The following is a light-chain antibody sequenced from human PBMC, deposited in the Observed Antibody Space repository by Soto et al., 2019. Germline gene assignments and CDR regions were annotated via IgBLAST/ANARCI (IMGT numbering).Light chain of an antibody. J-gene: IGKJ1*01. Sequence: DIQMTQSPSSLSASVGDRVTITCRASQTISFYLNWYQQKPGKAPKLLIYAASNLQSGDPSRFSASGSGTEFTLTLNSLQPEDFATYYCQQAYSTPWTFGQGTKVEIK. CDR3: QQAYSTPWT. CDR2: AAS. CDR1: QTISFY. V-gene: IGKV1-39*01.